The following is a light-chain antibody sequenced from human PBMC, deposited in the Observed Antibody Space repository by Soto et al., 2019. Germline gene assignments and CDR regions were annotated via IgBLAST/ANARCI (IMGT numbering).Light chain of an antibody. Sequence: DVQVTQSPSTLSGSVGDRVTITCRASQTISSWLAWYQQKPGKAPKLLIYKASTLKSGVPSRFSGSGSGTEFTLTISSLQPDDVAPYYCQHYTIYPEVFGQGTKVDIK. CDR3: QHYTIYPEV. J-gene: IGKJ1*01. V-gene: IGKV1-5*03. CDR2: KAS. CDR1: QTISSW.